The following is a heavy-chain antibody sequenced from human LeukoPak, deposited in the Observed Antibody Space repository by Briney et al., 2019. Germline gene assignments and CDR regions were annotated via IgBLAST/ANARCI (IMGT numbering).Heavy chain of an antibody. D-gene: IGHD7-27*01. J-gene: IGHJ4*02. CDR2: ISLDSTNK. Sequence: GGSLRLSCAASGFPFSNCAMHWVRQAPGKGLEWVAIISLDSTNKYYADSVKGRFTISRDNSKNTLYLQMNSLRSEDTAVYYCARDSWGSDYWGQGTLVIVSS. CDR1: GFPFSNCA. V-gene: IGHV3-30*03. CDR3: ARDSWGSDY.